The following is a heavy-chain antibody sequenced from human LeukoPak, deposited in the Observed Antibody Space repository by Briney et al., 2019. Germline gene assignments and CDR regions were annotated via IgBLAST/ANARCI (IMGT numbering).Heavy chain of an antibody. D-gene: IGHD6-19*01. CDR1: GVSISSYY. V-gene: IGHV4-4*07. CDR2: IYTSGGT. J-gene: IGHJ3*02. Sequence: PSETLSLTCTVSGVSISSYYWSWIRQPAGKGLEWIGRIYTSGGTNYNPSLKSRVTVSVDTSKNQFSLQLSSVTAADTAVYYCARDSGWHNAFDIWGQGTMVTVSS. CDR3: ARDSGWHNAFDI.